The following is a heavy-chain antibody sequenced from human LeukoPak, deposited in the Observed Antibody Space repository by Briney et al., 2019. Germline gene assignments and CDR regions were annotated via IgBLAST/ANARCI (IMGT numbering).Heavy chain of an antibody. CDR3: AKDKRFLEWLPRSGFDH. D-gene: IGHD3-3*01. Sequence: GGSLRLSCAASGFTFSSYAMNWVRQAPGKGLEWVSAISASGGGTNYADSVKGRFTISRDNSKNTLYLQMNSLRAEDTAVYYCAKDKRFLEWLPRSGFDHWGQGTLVTVSS. CDR2: ISASGGGT. V-gene: IGHV3-23*01. J-gene: IGHJ4*02. CDR1: GFTFSSYA.